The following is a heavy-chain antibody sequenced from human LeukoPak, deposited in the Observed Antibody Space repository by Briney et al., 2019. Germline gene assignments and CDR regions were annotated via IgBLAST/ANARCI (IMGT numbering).Heavy chain of an antibody. Sequence: SVKVSCKASGGTXSSYAISWVRQAPGQGLEWMGRIIPILGIANYAQKFQGRVTITADKSTSTAYMELSSLRSEDTAVYYCARESYDSSGYYHYWGQGTLVTVSS. CDR3: ARESYDSSGYYHY. D-gene: IGHD3-22*01. J-gene: IGHJ4*02. V-gene: IGHV1-69*04. CDR2: IIPILGIA. CDR1: GGTXSSYA.